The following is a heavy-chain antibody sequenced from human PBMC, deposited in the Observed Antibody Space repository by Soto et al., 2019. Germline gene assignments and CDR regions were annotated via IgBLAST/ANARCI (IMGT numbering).Heavy chain of an antibody. CDR3: ARHPTLHESRVWSGFDP. CDR1: GYSFNTYW. V-gene: IGHV5-10-1*01. J-gene: IGHJ5*02. Sequence: GESLKISCQGSGYSFNTYWISWVRQVPGKGLEWMGRFDPGTSYSNYSPSFEGHVTISVDKSKSTAFLQWSSLKASDTAMYYCARHPTLHESRVWSGFDPWGQGTLVTVSS. D-gene: IGHD3-3*01. CDR2: FDPGTSYS.